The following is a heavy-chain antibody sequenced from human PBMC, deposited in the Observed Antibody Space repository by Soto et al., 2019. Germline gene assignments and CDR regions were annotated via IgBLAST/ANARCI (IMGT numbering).Heavy chain of an antibody. Sequence: ASVKVSCKASGYTFTSYYMHWVRQAPGQGLEWMGIINPSGGSTSYAQKFQGRVTMTRDTSTSTVYMELSSLRSEDTAVYYCARDLPITIFGVFRDYYDYYGMYVWGQGTTVTISS. CDR2: INPSGGST. CDR3: ARDLPITIFGVFRDYYDYYGMYV. V-gene: IGHV1-46*01. D-gene: IGHD3-3*01. J-gene: IGHJ6*02. CDR1: GYTFTSYY.